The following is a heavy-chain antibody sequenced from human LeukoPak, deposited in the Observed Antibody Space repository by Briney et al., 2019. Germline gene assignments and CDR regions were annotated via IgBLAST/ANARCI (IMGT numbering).Heavy chain of an antibody. CDR2: ISGSGGST. Sequence: TGGSLRLSCAASGFTFSSYGMSWVRQAPGKGLEWVSAISGSGGSTYYADSVKGRFTISRDNSKNTLYLQMNSLRAEDTAVYYCAKDSVDYGDYRAEYFQHWGQGTLVTVSS. CDR1: GFTFSSYG. J-gene: IGHJ1*01. D-gene: IGHD4-17*01. CDR3: AKDSVDYGDYRAEYFQH. V-gene: IGHV3-23*01.